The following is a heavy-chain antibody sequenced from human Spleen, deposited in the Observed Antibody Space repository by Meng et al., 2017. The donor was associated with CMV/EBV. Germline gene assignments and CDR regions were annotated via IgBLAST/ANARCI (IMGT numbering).Heavy chain of an antibody. CDR1: GGSLSGYH. J-gene: IGHJ3*02. D-gene: IGHD6-13*01. CDR3: ARDGVFKSRDI. Sequence: GSLRLSCAVNGGSLSGYHWSWIRQSPGMGLEWIGEISHAGSTKYNPSLKSRVTISVDTSQNQFSLKVKSVTAADTAVYYCARDGVFKSRDIWGQGTMVTVSS. CDR2: ISHAGST. V-gene: IGHV4-34*01.